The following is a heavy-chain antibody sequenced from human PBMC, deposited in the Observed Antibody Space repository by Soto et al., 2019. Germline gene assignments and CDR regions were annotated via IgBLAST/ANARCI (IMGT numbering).Heavy chain of an antibody. CDR3: ARGCARNVLPYFGWLFRSTWFDP. J-gene: IGHJ5*01. CDR1: GGSFSGYY. CDR2: INHSGST. Sequence: LSLTCAVYGGSFSGYYWSWIRQPPGKGLEWIGEINHSGSTNYNPSLKSRVTISVDTSKNQFSPKLSSVTAADTAVYYCARGCARNVLPYFGWLFRSTWFDPWGQETLVTVSS. V-gene: IGHV4-34*01. D-gene: IGHD3-9*01.